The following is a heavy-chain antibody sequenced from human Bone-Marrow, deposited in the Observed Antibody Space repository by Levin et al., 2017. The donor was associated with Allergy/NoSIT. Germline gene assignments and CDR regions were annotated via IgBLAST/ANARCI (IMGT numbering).Heavy chain of an antibody. J-gene: IGHJ4*02. Sequence: SCAVSGFTVSSHYMSWVRQAPGKGLEWVSIIYSGGSTYYADSVKGRFTISRDISKNTLYLQMNSLRVEDTAMYYCARDPEGIAAPPTTFWGQGTLVTVSS. D-gene: IGHD6-13*01. V-gene: IGHV3-66*02. CDR3: ARDPEGIAAPPTTF. CDR2: IYSGGST. CDR1: GFTVSSHY.